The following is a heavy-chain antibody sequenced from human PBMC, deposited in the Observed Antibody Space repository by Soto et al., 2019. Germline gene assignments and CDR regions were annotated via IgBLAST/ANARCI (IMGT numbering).Heavy chain of an antibody. CDR2: ISSSSSYI. J-gene: IGHJ4*02. CDR1: GFTFSSYS. V-gene: IGHV3-21*01. Sequence: EVQLVESGGGLVKPGGSLRLSCAASGFTFSSYSMNWVRQAPGKWLEWVSSISSSSSYIYYAESVKGRFTNSRDNAKNALYLQMNSLRAEDTAVYYCARGAYGGNSYYWGQGTLVTVSA. D-gene: IGHD4-17*01. CDR3: ARGAYGGNSYY.